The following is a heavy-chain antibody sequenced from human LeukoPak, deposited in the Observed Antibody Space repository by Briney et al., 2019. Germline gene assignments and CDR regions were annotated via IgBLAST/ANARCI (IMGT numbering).Heavy chain of an antibody. Sequence: GGSLRLSCTVSGFIFSSSLMSWARQAPGKGLEWVSGISDSGGSTYYADSVKGRFTISRDNSKNTLYLQMNNLRAEDTAVYYCAKLCPASCYYYYYGMDVWGQGTTVTVSS. D-gene: IGHD2-2*01. J-gene: IGHJ6*02. V-gene: IGHV3-23*01. CDR1: GFIFSSSL. CDR3: AKLCPASCYYYYYGMDV. CDR2: ISDSGGST.